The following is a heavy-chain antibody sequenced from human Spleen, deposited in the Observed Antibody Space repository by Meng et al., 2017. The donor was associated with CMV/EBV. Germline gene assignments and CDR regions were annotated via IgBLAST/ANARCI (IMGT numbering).Heavy chain of an antibody. D-gene: IGHD2-2*01. CDR1: GGSISSSSYY. CDR3: ARDSWYQLLGYYYYYGMDV. CDR2: IYYSGST. J-gene: IGHJ6*02. Sequence: GSLRLSCTVPGGSISSSSYYWGWIRQPPGKGLEWIGSIYYSGSTYYNPSLKSRVTISVDTSKNQFSLKLSSVTAADTAVYYCARDSWYQLLGYYYYYGMDVWGQGTTVTVSS. V-gene: IGHV4-39*07.